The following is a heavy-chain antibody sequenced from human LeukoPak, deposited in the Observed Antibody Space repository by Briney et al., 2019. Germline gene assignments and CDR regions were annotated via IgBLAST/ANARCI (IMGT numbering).Heavy chain of an antibody. D-gene: IGHD6-6*01. Sequence: SETLSLTCTVSGYSISSGYYWGWFRQPPGKGLEWIGTMYHSGNTYYNPSLKSRVTISVDTSKNQFSLKLTSVTAADTAVYYCARAYSSSSIFDYWGQGTLVTVSS. CDR1: GYSISSGYY. CDR2: MYHSGNT. J-gene: IGHJ4*02. V-gene: IGHV4-38-2*02. CDR3: ARAYSSSSIFDY.